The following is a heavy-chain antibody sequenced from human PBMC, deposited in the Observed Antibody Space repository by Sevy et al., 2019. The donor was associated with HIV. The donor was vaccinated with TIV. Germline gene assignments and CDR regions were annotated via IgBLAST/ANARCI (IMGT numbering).Heavy chain of an antibody. V-gene: IGHV6-1*01. CDR2: TYYRSKWYN. Sequence: SQTLSLTCAISGDSVSSNSAAWNWIRQSPSRGLEWLGRTYYRSKWYNDYAVSVKSRITINPDTSKNQFSLQLNSVTPEDTAVYYCASGLIARYDSSGYTLSGFDYWGQGTLVTVSS. CDR1: GDSVSSNSAA. J-gene: IGHJ4*02. CDR3: ASGLIARYDSSGYTLSGFDY. D-gene: IGHD3-22*01.